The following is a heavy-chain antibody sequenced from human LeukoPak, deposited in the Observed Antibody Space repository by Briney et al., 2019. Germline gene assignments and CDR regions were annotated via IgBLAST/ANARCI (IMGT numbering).Heavy chain of an antibody. Sequence: GGSLRLSCAASGFTFSSYAMHWVRQAPGKGLEWVAVISYNGSNKYYADSVKGRFTISRDNSKNTLYLQMNSLRAEDTAVYYCASVGLGYCSSTSCPPGYFDYWGQGTLVTVSS. D-gene: IGHD2-2*01. J-gene: IGHJ4*02. CDR1: GFTFSSYA. CDR2: ISYNGSNK. V-gene: IGHV3-30-3*01. CDR3: ASVGLGYCSSTSCPPGYFDY.